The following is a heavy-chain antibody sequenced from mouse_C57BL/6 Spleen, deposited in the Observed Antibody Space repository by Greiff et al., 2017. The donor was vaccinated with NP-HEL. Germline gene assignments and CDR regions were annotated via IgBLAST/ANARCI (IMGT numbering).Heavy chain of an antibody. J-gene: IGHJ2*01. Sequence: VQLQQPGAELVMPGASVKLSCKASGYTFTSYWMHWVKQRPGQGLEWIGEIDPSDSYTNYNQKFKGKSTLTVDKSSSTAYMQLSSLTSEDSAVYYCARGQLGGPPFDYWGQGTTLSLL. CDR3: ARGQLGGPPFDY. V-gene: IGHV1-69*01. CDR2: IDPSDSYT. CDR1: GYTFTSYW. D-gene: IGHD4-1*02.